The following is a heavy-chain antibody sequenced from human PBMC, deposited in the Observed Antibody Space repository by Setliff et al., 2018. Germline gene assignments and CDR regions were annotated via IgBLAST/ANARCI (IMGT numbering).Heavy chain of an antibody. J-gene: IGHJ5*02. CDR2: IGVYSGNT. CDR3: MRLVRFCSRTACQRTSGDEA. CDR1: GYTFRQSI. D-gene: IGHD3-3*01. Sequence: ASVKVSCKASGYTFRQSIVSWVRQAPGQGLEWLGWIGVYSGNTYSAQRFQGRVSLTTDESTNTAYLGLRGLRSDDTAVYYCMRLVRFCSRTACQRTSGDEAWGQGTLVTVSS. V-gene: IGHV1-18*01.